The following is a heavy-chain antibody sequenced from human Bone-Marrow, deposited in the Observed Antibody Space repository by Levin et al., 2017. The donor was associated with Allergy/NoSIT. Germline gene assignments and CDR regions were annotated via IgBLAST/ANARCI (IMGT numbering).Heavy chain of an antibody. V-gene: IGHV4-59*01. CDR2: IYYSGRT. Sequence: SQTLSLTCTVSGGSISSYYWSWIRQPPGKGLEWIGYIYYSGRTAYNPSLKSRVTISVDMSENQFSLKLSSVTAADTAVYYCARYSRYDLTPLDYWGQGTLVSVSS. D-gene: IGHD5-12*01. CDR1: GGSISSYY. J-gene: IGHJ4*02. CDR3: ARYSRYDLTPLDY.